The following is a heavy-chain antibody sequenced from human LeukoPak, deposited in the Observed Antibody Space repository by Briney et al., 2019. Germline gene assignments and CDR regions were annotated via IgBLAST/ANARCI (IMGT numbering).Heavy chain of an antibody. CDR2: IYYSGST. CDR3: ARDWGTVTTIDY. J-gene: IGHJ4*02. Sequence: PSETLSLTCTVSGGSISSSSYYWGWIRQPPGKGLEWIGSIYYSGSTYYNPSLKSRVTISVDTSKNQFSLKLSSVTAADTAVYYCARDWGTVTTIDYWGQGTLVTVSS. D-gene: IGHD4-11*01. V-gene: IGHV4-39*07. CDR1: GGSISSSSYY.